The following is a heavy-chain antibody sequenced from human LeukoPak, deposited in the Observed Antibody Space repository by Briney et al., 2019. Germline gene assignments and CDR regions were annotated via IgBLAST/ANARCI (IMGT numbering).Heavy chain of an antibody. CDR1: GGSISNYY. Sequence: ASETLSLTCTVPGGSISNYYWTWIRQPPGKGLEWIGYIYYTGSTNYNPSLKSRVTISVDTSKNQFSLKLSSVTAADTAVYYCARGPHDYYDSSGYYSRYYYYGMDVWGQGTTVTVSS. CDR2: IYYTGST. J-gene: IGHJ6*02. V-gene: IGHV4-59*12. CDR3: ARGPHDYYDSSGYYSRYYYYGMDV. D-gene: IGHD3-22*01.